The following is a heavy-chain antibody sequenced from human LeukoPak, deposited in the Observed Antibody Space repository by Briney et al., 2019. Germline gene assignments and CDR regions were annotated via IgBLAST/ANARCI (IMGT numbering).Heavy chain of an antibody. CDR2: INPNSGRT. CDR1: GYTFTGYY. D-gene: IGHD6-13*01. J-gene: IGHJ3*02. CDR3: ASLVNIAAAGDDAFDI. Sequence: ASVKVSCKASGYTFTGYYMHWVRQAPGQGLEWMGWINPNSGRTNYAQKFQGRVTMTRDTSISTAYMELSRLRSDDTAVYYCASLVNIAAAGDDAFDIWGQGTMVTVSS. V-gene: IGHV1-2*02.